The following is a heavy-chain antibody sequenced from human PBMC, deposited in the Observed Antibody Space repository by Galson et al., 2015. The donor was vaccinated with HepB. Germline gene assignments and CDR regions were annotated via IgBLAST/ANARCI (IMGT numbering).Heavy chain of an antibody. Sequence: SLRLSCAASGFTFSSYAMHWVRQAPGKGLERVAGTSYHGSNKYSAKSVKGRFTISRDNSKNTLYLQMNSLRAEDTAVYYCVKGRGYIILSRFDYWGQGTLVTVSS. J-gene: IGHJ4*02. CDR2: TSYHGSNK. CDR1: GFTFSSYA. D-gene: IGHD3-22*01. V-gene: IGHV3-30-3*01. CDR3: VKGRGYIILSRFDY.